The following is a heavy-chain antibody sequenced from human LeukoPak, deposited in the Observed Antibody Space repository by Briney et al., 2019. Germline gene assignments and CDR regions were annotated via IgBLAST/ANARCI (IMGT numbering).Heavy chain of an antibody. V-gene: IGHV4-39*02. J-gene: IGHJ4*02. CDR1: GGSISSSNYC. D-gene: IGHD6-19*01. Sequence: SETLSLTCTVSGGSISSSNYCWGWIRQPPGKGLQWIGNIYYSGGTYYNPSLKSRVTISVDTSKNQFSLKLSSVTAADTAVYYCAREVAGTPWIDYWGQGTLVTVSS. CDR3: AREVAGTPWIDY. CDR2: IYYSGGT.